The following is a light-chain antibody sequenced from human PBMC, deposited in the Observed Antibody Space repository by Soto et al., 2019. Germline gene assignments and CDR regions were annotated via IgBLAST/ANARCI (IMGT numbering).Light chain of an antibody. CDR2: SNN. J-gene: IGLJ7*01. V-gene: IGLV1-44*01. CDR1: SSNIGSNT. Sequence: QSVLTQPPSASGTPGHRVTISCSGSSSNIGSNTVNWYQQLPGTAPKLLIYSNNQRPSGVPDRFSGSKSGTSASLAISGLHFVFEAVRRCPGCTDFPNGMLFGG. CDR3: PGCTDFPNGML.